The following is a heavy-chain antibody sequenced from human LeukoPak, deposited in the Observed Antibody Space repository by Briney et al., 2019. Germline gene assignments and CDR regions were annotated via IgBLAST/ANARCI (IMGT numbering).Heavy chain of an antibody. J-gene: IGHJ4*02. CDR2: IYYSGST. V-gene: IGHV4-39*01. CDR3: ARRLRYSGYDSGDY. Sequence: SETLSLTCTVSGCSISSSSYYWGWIRQPPGKGLEWIGSIYYSGSTYYNPSLKSRVTISVNTSKNQFSLKLSSVTAADTAVYYCARRLRYSGYDSGDYWGQGTLVTVSS. D-gene: IGHD5-12*01. CDR1: GCSISSSSYY.